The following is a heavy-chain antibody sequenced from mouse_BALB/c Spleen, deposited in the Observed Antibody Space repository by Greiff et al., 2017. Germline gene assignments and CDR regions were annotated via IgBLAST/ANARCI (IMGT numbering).Heavy chain of an antibody. CDR2: ISYSGST. J-gene: IGHJ2*01. CDR1: GYSITSDYA. V-gene: IGHV3-2*02. Sequence: EVQLQQSGPGLVKPSQSLSLTCTVTGYSITSDYAWNWIRQFPGNKLVWMGYISYSGSTSYNPSLKSRISITRDTSNNQFFLQLNSVTTEDTATYYCARSEERTTGMGYWGQGTTLTVSA. CDR3: ARSEERTTGMGY. D-gene: IGHD4-1*02.